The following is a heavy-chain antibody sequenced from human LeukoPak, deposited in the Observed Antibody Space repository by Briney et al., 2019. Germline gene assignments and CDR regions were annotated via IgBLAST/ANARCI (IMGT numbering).Heavy chain of an antibody. D-gene: IGHD3-10*01. Sequence: GGSLRLSCAAPGFTFSSYWMSWVRQAPGKGLEWVANIKQDGSEKYYVDSVKGRFTISRDNSKNTLYLQMNSLRAEDTAVYYCAKYFASGSYYKLPHWGQGTLVTVSS. J-gene: IGHJ1*01. CDR2: IKQDGSEK. V-gene: IGHV3-7*03. CDR1: GFTFSSYW. CDR3: AKYFASGSYYKLPH.